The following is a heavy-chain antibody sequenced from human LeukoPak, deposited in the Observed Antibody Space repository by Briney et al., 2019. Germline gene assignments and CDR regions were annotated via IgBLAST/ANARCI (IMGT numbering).Heavy chain of an antibody. CDR3: ARDGVFNYGSGSYSRNYYYYMYV. CDR1: GYTFTGYY. CDR2: INPNSGGT. Sequence: ASVKVSCKASGYTFTGYYMHWVRQAPGQGLEWMGWINPNSGGTNYAQKFQGRVTMTRDTSISTAYMELSRLRSDDTALYYCARDGVFNYGSGSYSRNYYYYMYVWGKGTTVTVSS. J-gene: IGHJ6*03. V-gene: IGHV1-2*02. D-gene: IGHD3-10*01.